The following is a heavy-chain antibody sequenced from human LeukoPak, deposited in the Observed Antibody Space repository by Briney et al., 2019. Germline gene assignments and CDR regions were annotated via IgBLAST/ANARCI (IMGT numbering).Heavy chain of an antibody. J-gene: IGHJ6*03. CDR3: ARYVVRGLYYYYYMDV. D-gene: IGHD3-10*01. CDR2: ISSSSDTI. CDR1: GFTFSSYS. V-gene: IGHV3-48*01. Sequence: GGSLRLSCAASGFTFSSYSMNWVRQAPGKGLEWVSYISSSSDTIYYADSVKGRFTISRDNAKNSLYLQMNSLRAEDTAVYYCARYVVRGLYYYYYMDVWGKGTTVTVSS.